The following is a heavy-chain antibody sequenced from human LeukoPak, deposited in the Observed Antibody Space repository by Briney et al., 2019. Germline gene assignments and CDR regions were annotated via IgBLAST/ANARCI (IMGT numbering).Heavy chain of an antibody. D-gene: IGHD3-3*01. Sequence: ASVKVSCKASGGTFSSYAISWVRQAPGQGLEWMGWISAYNGNTNYAQKLQGRVTMTTDTSTSTAYMELRSLRSDDTAVYYCARDSRYDFWSGYYYYYMDVWGKGTTVTVSS. J-gene: IGHJ6*03. CDR3: ARDSRYDFWSGYYYYYMDV. CDR2: ISAYNGNT. CDR1: GGTFSSYA. V-gene: IGHV1-18*01.